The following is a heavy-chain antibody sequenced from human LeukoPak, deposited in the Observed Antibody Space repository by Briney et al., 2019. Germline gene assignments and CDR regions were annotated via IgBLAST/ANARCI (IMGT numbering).Heavy chain of an antibody. Sequence: SQTLSLTCTVAGGSISSGGYYWSWIRQHPGKGLEWIGYIYYSGSTYYNPSLKSRVTISVDTSKNQFSLQLNSVTAADTALYYCTRFEVRYYYYGMDVWGQGTTVTVSS. V-gene: IGHV4-31*03. D-gene: IGHD3-10*01. CDR3: TRFEVRYYYYGMDV. CDR2: IYYSGST. CDR1: GGSISSGGYY. J-gene: IGHJ6*02.